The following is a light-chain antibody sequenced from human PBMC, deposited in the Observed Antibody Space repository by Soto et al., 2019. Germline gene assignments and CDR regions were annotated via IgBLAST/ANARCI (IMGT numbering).Light chain of an antibody. CDR1: QSISSY. Sequence: DIQMTQSPSSLSASVGYRVTITCRASQSISSYLNWYQQKPGKAPKLLIYAASSLQSGVPSRFSGSGSGTDFTLTISSLQPEDFAVYYCQQCGSSSTFGQGTRLEIK. J-gene: IGKJ5*01. V-gene: IGKV1-39*01. CDR2: AAS. CDR3: QQCGSSST.